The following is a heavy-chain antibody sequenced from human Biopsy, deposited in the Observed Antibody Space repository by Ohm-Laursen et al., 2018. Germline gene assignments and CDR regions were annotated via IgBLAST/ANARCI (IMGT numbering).Heavy chain of an antibody. Sequence: LSLTCAASGFSFSDYHMRWIRQAPGRGLEWVSYISGGGTIYYGDSMEGRVTISRDNAKNSLYLQMHSLRAEDTAVYYCARDTRWSPYSMDVWGQGTTVTVSS. CDR3: ARDTRWSPYSMDV. D-gene: IGHD4-23*01. J-gene: IGHJ6*02. CDR1: GFSFSDYH. CDR2: ISGGGTI. V-gene: IGHV3-11*01.